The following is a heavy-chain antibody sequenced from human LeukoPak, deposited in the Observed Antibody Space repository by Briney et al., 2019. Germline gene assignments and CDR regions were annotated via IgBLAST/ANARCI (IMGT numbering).Heavy chain of an antibody. D-gene: IGHD5-18*01. CDR1: GFTFSSYA. CDR3: ARAAGYSYADAFDI. J-gene: IGHJ3*02. V-gene: IGHV3-30-3*01. CDR2: ISYDGSNK. Sequence: GGSVRLSCAASGFTFSSYAMHWVRQAPGKGLEWVAVISYDGSNKYYADSVKGRFTISRDNSKNTLYLQMNSLRAEDTALYHCARAAGYSYADAFDIWGQGTMVTVSS.